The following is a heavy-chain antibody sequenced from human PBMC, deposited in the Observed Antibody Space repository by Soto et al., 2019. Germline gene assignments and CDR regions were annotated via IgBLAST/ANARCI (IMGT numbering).Heavy chain of an antibody. CDR1: GFTFKNYA. J-gene: IGHJ5*02. CDR2: IHASGGGT. Sequence: EAQLLESGGGLVQPGGSLRLSCAASGFTFKNYAMTWVRQAPGKGLECVSSIHASGGGTYYADSVKGRFTVSRDDSNETLYLQMSSLRVHDTAVYFCAKDAVPYNGVWDWFDTWGQGTLVTVSS. D-gene: IGHD3-10*01. CDR3: AKDAVPYNGVWDWFDT. V-gene: IGHV3-23*01.